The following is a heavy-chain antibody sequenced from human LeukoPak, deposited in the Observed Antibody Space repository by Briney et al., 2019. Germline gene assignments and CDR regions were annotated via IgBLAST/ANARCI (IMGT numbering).Heavy chain of an antibody. Sequence: GGSLRLSCAASGFTFSSYWMHWVRQAPGKGLEWVAVISYDGSNKYYADSVKGRFTISRDNSKNTLYLQMNSLRAEDTAVYYCAKLFSSSWYLWGQGTLVTVSS. D-gene: IGHD6-13*01. CDR2: ISYDGSNK. J-gene: IGHJ4*02. CDR3: AKLFSSSWYL. CDR1: GFTFSSYW. V-gene: IGHV3-30*18.